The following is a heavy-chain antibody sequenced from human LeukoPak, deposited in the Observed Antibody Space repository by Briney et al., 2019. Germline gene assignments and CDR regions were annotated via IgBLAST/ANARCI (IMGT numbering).Heavy chain of an antibody. CDR3: AKDSQQLVYYYYYYMDV. CDR1: GFTFSNYG. D-gene: IGHD6-13*01. J-gene: IGHJ6*03. CDR2: ISGSGVTT. Sequence: GGSLRLSCAASGFTFSNYGMSWVRQAPGKGLEWVSAISGSGVTTYYADSVKGRFTISGDNSKHTLYLQMNSLRAEDTAVYYCAKDSQQLVYYYYYYMDVWGKGTTVTVSS. V-gene: IGHV3-23*01.